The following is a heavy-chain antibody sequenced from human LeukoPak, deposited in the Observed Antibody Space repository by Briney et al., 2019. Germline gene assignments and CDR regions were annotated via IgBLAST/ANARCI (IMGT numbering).Heavy chain of an antibody. D-gene: IGHD2-15*01. CDR1: GGSISSYY. Sequence: SETLSLTCTVSGGSISSYYWSWIRQPAGKGLEWIGRIYTSGSTNYNPSLKSRVTMSVGTSKNQFSLKLSSVTAADTAVYYCASENHCSGGSCYSPLNYWGQGTLVTVSS. CDR2: IYTSGST. V-gene: IGHV4-4*07. CDR3: ASENHCSGGSCYSPLNY. J-gene: IGHJ4*02.